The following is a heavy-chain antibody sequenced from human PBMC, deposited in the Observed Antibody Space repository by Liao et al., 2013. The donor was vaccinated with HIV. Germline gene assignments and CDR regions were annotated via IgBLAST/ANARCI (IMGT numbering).Heavy chain of an antibody. CDR3: ARDGRQERRANWFDP. Sequence: QVQLQESGPGLVKPSETLSLTCTVSGGSISSYYWSWIRQAAGKGLEWIGRIYTSGSTNYNPSLKSRVTMSVDTSKNQFSLKLSSVTAADTAVYYCARDGRQERRANWFDPWGQGTLVTVSS. D-gene: IGHD1-26*01. J-gene: IGHJ5*02. CDR1: GGSISSYY. V-gene: IGHV4-4*07. CDR2: IYTSGST.